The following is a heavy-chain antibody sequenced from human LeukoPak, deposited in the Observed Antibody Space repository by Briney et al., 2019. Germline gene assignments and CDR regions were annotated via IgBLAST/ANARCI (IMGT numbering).Heavy chain of an antibody. V-gene: IGHV3-74*01. D-gene: IGHD5-24*01. Sequence: GGSLRLSCAASGFTFRNYWMHWVRQAPGKGLVWVSRINSDGSTTSYADSVKGRFTISRDNAKNTLYLQMNSLRAEDTAVYYCARRDGYKPWDYNGMDVWGQGTTVTVSS. CDR2: INSDGSTT. CDR3: ARRDGYKPWDYNGMDV. CDR1: GFTFRNYW. J-gene: IGHJ6*02.